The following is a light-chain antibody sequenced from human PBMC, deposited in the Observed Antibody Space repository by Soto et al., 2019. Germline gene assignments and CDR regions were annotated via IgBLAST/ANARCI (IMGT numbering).Light chain of an antibody. CDR1: QSISSG. J-gene: IGKJ1*01. V-gene: IGKV1-5*03. Sequence: DIQMTQSPSTLSASVGDRVTITCRASQSISSGLAWYQQKPGKAPKLLIYKASTLESGVPSRFSGGGSGTEFTLTISSLQPDVSATYYCQQYNSYSRMFGQGTKVEIK. CDR3: QQYNSYSRM. CDR2: KAS.